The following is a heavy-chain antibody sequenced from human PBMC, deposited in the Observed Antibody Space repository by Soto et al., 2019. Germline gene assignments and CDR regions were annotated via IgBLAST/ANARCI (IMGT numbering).Heavy chain of an antibody. V-gene: IGHV3-11*01. CDR3: AREGLLTGTPDYYYYYYMDV. J-gene: IGHJ6*03. CDR2: ISSSGSTI. Sequence: GGSLRLSCAASGFTFSDYYMSWIRQAPGKGLEWVSYISSSGSTIYYADSVKGRFTISRDNAKNSLYLQMNSLRAEDTAVYYCAREGLLTGTPDYYYYYYMDVWGKGTTVTVSS. CDR1: GFTFSDYY. D-gene: IGHD1-20*01.